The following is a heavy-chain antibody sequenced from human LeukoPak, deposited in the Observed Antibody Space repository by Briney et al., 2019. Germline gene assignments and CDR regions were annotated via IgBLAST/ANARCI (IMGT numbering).Heavy chain of an antibody. CDR1: GFTFSRFS. D-gene: IGHD3-16*01. CDR2: ISSSISTK. Sequence: GGSLRLSCAASGFTFSRFSMSWVRQAPGKGLEWVSYISSSISTKYYAGSVKGRFTISRDNAKNSVYLQMNSLRAEDTAVYYCARDQGGVGYWGQGTLVTVSS. V-gene: IGHV3-48*01. J-gene: IGHJ4*02. CDR3: ARDQGGVGY.